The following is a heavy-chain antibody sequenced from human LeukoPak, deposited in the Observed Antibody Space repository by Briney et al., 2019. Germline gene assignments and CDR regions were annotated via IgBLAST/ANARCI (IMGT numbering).Heavy chain of an antibody. CDR3: ARDFILRATVTTTNWFDP. CDR1: GGTFSSYA. J-gene: IGHJ5*02. CDR2: IIPIFGTA. V-gene: IGHV1-69*05. D-gene: IGHD4-17*01. Sequence: SVKVSCKASGGTFSSYAISWVRQAPGQGLEWMGGIIPIFGTANYAQKFQGRVTITTDESTSTASMELSSLRSEDTAVYYCARDFILRATVTTTNWFDPWGQGTLVTVSS.